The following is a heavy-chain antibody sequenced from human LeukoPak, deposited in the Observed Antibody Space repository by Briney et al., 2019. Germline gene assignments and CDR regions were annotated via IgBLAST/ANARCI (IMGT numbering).Heavy chain of an antibody. CDR1: GYTCTAYY. D-gene: IGHD6-13*01. CDR3: ASLAATGASFDY. J-gene: IGHJ4*02. CDR2: MDPNSGAT. Sequence: VASVKGSCKASGYTCTAYYIHWVRQGPSHGLEWMGGMDPNSGATNYTQKIQGRVTMTRDASISTGNIKLSRLKSDDTAVYYCASLAATGASFDYWGQGTLVTVSS. V-gene: IGHV1-2*02.